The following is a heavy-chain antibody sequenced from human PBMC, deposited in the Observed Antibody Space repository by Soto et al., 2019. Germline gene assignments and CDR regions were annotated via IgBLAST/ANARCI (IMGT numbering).Heavy chain of an antibody. CDR3: ASSDYNHPFGESHPVCPVVPPRPYYYYYGMDV. D-gene: IGHD3-10*01. CDR1: GGTFSSYA. J-gene: IGHJ6*02. CDR2: IIPIFGTA. Sequence: GASVKVSCKASGGTFSSYAISWVRQAPGQGLEWMGGIIPIFGTANYAQKFQGRVTITADESTSTAYMELSSLRSEDTAVYYCASSDYNHPFGESHPVCPVVPPRPYYYYYGMDVWGQGTTVTVSS. V-gene: IGHV1-69*13.